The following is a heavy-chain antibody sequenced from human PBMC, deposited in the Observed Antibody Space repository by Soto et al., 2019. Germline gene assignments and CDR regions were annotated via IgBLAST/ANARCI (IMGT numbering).Heavy chain of an antibody. CDR2: INAGNGNT. Sequence: SVKVSCKASGYTLTRYAMHWVRQAPGQRLEWMGWINAGNGNTKYSQKFQGRVTITRDTSASTAYMELSSLRSEDTAVYYCARSIVVGTALDYWGQGTLVTVSS. CDR1: GYTLTRYA. V-gene: IGHV1-3*01. J-gene: IGHJ4*02. D-gene: IGHD2-21*02. CDR3: ARSIVVGTALDY.